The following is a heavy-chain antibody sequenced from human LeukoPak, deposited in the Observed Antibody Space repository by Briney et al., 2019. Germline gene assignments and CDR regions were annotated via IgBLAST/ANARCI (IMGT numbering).Heavy chain of an antibody. CDR2: IYYSGST. Sequence: SETLSLTCTVSGGSISSSSYYWGWLRQPPGKGLEWIGSIYYSGSTYYNPSLKSRVTISVDTSKNQFSLKLSSVTAADTAVYYCARAPSEGGFDPWGQGTLVTVSS. J-gene: IGHJ5*02. CDR3: ARAPSEGGFDP. V-gene: IGHV4-39*01. CDR1: GGSISSSSYY.